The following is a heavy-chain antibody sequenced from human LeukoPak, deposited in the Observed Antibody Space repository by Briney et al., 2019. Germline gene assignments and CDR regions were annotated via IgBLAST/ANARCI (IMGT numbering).Heavy chain of an antibody. CDR3: ARRYFDY. J-gene: IGHJ4*02. CDR1: GYSFSSYA. CDR2: IKQDGSEK. D-gene: IGHD2-15*01. V-gene: IGHV3-7*01. Sequence: GGSLRLSCAASGYSFSSYAMSWVRQAPGKGLEWVANIKQDGSEKYYVDSVKGRFTISRDNAKNSLYLQMNSLRAEDTAVYYCARRYFDYWGQGTLVTVSS.